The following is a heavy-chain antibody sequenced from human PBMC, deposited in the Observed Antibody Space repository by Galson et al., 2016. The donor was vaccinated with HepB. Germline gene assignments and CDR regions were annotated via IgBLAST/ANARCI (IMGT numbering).Heavy chain of an antibody. CDR3: ARLYCGGGGCYPRPYYFDC. D-gene: IGHD2-15*01. Sequence: SLRLSCAVSAFPFSSHAMGWVRQAPGEGLEWVSVVRTTDVRSGFKTSYADSVRGRFTVSRDDPGNTLFLQMNSLRVTDTAVYYCARLYCGGGGCYPRPYYFDCWGHGTPVTVS. V-gene: IGHV3-23*01. J-gene: IGHJ4*01. CDR2: VRTTDVRSGFKT. CDR1: AFPFSSHA.